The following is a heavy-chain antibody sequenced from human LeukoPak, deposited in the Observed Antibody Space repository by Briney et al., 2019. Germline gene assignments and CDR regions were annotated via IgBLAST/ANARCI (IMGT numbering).Heavy chain of an antibody. CDR2: IRSKANSYAT. V-gene: IGHV3-73*01. Sequence: PGGSLRLSCAAPGFTFSGSAMHWVRQASGKGLEWVGRIRSKANSYATAYAASVKGRFTISRDDSKNTAYLQMNSLKTEDTAVYYCRFNDRNDYWGQGTLVTVSS. D-gene: IGHD1-14*01. J-gene: IGHJ4*02. CDR3: RFNDRNDY. CDR1: GFTFSGSA.